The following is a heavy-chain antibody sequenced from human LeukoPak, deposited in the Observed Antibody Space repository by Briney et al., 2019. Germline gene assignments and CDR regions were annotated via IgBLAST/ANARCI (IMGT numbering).Heavy chain of an antibody. Sequence: GGSLRLSCAASGFTFSSYWMTWVRQAPGKGLEWVANIKGDGSEKYYVDSVKGRFTISRDNAKNSLYLQMNSLRAEDTALYYCARDIAVAGCWYFDLWGRGTLVTVSS. CDR2: IKGDGSEK. CDR1: GFTFSSYW. J-gene: IGHJ2*01. V-gene: IGHV3-7*03. D-gene: IGHD6-19*01. CDR3: ARDIAVAGCWYFDL.